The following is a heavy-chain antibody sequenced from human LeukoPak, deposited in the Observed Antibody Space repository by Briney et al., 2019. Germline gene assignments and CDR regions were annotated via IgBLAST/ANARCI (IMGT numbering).Heavy chain of an antibody. CDR3: ARGSSGWYSWFDP. D-gene: IGHD6-19*01. V-gene: IGHV1-69*04. Sequence: ASVKVSCKASGGTFSSYAISWVRQAPGQGLEWMGRIIPILGIANYAQKFQGRVTITAGKSTSTAYMELSSLRSEDTAVYYCARGSSGWYSWFDPWGQGTLVTVSS. CDR2: IIPILGIA. CDR1: GGTFSSYA. J-gene: IGHJ5*02.